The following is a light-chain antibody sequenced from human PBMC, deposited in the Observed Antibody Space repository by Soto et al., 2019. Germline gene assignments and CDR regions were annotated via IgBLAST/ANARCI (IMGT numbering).Light chain of an antibody. CDR3: MEGIQLPGT. CDR2: EVS. CDR1: ESLLHENGKTF. Sequence: DIVMTQTPVSLSVTPGQPAAISCKSSESLLHENGKTFLYWCLHKAGQPPQLLIYEVSTRASGVQDRFSGSGSGADFTLKISRVEAEDVGIYYCMEGIQLPGTFGQGTRLEIK. V-gene: IGKV2-29*02. J-gene: IGKJ5*01.